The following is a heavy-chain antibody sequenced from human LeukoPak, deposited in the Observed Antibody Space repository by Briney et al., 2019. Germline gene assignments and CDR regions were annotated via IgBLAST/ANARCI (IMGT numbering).Heavy chain of an antibody. CDR1: WLHQQWWLL. D-gene: IGHD6-19*01. Sequence: SEDPVPHLHCLWWLHQQWWLLLELDPPAPGKGLEWIGEINHSGSTNYNPSLKSRVTISVDTSKNQFSLKLSSVTAADTAVYYCAREWLGIWGQGTMVTVSS. V-gene: IGHV4-39*07. J-gene: IGHJ3*02. CDR3: AREWLGI. CDR2: INHSGST.